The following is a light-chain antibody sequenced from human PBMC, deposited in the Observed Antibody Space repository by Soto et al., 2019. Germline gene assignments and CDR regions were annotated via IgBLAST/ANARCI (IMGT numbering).Light chain of an antibody. V-gene: IGKV1-6*01. CDR2: GVS. CDR1: QDIRNE. Sequence: AIQMTQSPSSLSASVGDRVTITCRASQDIRNELGRYQQKPGKAPKALIYGVSNLQSGVPSRFSGSGSGTDFTLTISSLQPEDFAVYYCLQDHNYPRTFGQGTKVEIK. CDR3: LQDHNYPRT. J-gene: IGKJ1*01.